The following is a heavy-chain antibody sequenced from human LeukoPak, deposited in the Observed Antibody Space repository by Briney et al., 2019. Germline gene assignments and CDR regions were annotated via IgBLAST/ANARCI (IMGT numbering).Heavy chain of an antibody. D-gene: IGHD3-3*01. CDR3: ARASDFWSGYYVPDYYYYYMDV. CDR2: IIPIFGTA. CDR1: GGTFSSYA. J-gene: IGHJ6*03. V-gene: IGHV1-69*13. Sequence: SVKVSCKASGGTFSSYAISWVRQAPGQGLEWMGGIIPIFGTANYAQKSQGRVTITADESTSTAYMELSSLRSEDTAVYYCARASDFWSGYYVPDYYYYYMDVWGKGTTVTVSS.